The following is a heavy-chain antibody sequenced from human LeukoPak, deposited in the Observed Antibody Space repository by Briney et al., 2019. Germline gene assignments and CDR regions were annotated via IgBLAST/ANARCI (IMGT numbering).Heavy chain of an antibody. D-gene: IGHD3-22*01. CDR2: IYYSGST. Sequence: PSETLSLTCTVSGVSISSSSYYWGWIRQPPGKGLEWIGSIYYSGSTYYNPSLKSRVTISVDTSKNQFSLKLSSVTAADTAVYYCASQEYYYDSSGYANWFDPWGQGTLVTVSS. CDR1: GVSISSSSYY. V-gene: IGHV4-39*01. J-gene: IGHJ5*02. CDR3: ASQEYYYDSSGYANWFDP.